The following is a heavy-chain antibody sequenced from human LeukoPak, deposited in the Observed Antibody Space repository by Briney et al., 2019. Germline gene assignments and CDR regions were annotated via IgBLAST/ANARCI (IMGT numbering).Heavy chain of an antibody. CDR1: GFIVSDSY. CDR2: LYSGGST. CDR3: ARGNWYFDL. Sequence: GGSLRLSCAVSGFIVSDSYMTWVRQAPGKGLEWVAALYSGGSTYYTDSVKGRFTISRDNSKNTLYLQMNSLRAEDTAVYYCARGNWYFDLWGRGALVTVSS. J-gene: IGHJ2*01. V-gene: IGHV3-53*01.